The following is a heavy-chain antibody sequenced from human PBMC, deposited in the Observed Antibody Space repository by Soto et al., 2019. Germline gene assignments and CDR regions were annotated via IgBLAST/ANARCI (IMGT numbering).Heavy chain of an antibody. CDR3: ARELPPAPGSFREDALYS. D-gene: IGHD6-13*01. V-gene: IGHV1-69*15. CDR2: IIPIFGTT. Sequence: QVQLVQSGAELKKPGSSVKVSCQASGGTFSNYAISWVRQAPGQGLEWMGKIIPIFGTTNYAQNFRGRVTITADEYTTTAYMELSSQRSDDTALYYCARELPPAPGSFREDALYSWGQGTMITVSS. J-gene: IGHJ3*02. CDR1: GGTFSNYA.